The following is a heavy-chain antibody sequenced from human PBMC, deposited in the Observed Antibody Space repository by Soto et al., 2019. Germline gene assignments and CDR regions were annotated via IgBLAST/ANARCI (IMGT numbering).Heavy chain of an antibody. CDR2: ISYDGSNK. V-gene: IGHV3-30*04. J-gene: IGHJ6*02. CDR3: ARARDSGSYYYYYGMDV. D-gene: IGHD1-26*01. CDR1: RFTFSSYA. Sequence: GESLKISCAASRFTFSSYAMHWVRQAPGKGLEWVAVISYDGSNKYYADSVKGRFTISRDNSKNTLYLQMNSLRAEDTAVYYCARARDSGSYYYYYGMDVWGQGTTVTVSS.